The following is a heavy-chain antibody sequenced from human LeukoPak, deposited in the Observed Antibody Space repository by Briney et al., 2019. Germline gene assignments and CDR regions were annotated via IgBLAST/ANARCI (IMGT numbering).Heavy chain of an antibody. V-gene: IGHV4-4*02. CDR2: IYHSGST. CDR3: ARGGTIFDFEFNWFDP. Sequence: SETLSLTCAVSGGSISSSNWWSWVRQPPGKGLEWIGEIYHSGSTNYNPSLKSRVTISVDKSKNQFSLKLSSVTAADTAVYYCARGGTIFDFEFNWFDPWGQGTLVTVSS. D-gene: IGHD3-3*01. J-gene: IGHJ5*02. CDR1: GGSISSSNW.